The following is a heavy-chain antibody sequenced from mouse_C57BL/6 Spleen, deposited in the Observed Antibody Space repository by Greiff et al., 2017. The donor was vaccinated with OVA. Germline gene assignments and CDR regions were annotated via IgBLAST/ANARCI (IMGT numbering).Heavy chain of an antibody. D-gene: IGHD2-4*01. CDR3: AKNFPDYDGFAY. CDR1: GFTFSDYG. J-gene: IGHJ3*01. V-gene: IGHV5-17*01. CDR2: ISSGSSTI. Sequence: EVMLVESGGGLVKPGGSLKLSCAASGFTFSDYGMHWVRQAPEKGLEWVAYISSGSSTISYADTVKGRFTISRDNAKNTLFLQMTSPRSEDTAMYYCAKNFPDYDGFAYWGQGTLVTVSA.